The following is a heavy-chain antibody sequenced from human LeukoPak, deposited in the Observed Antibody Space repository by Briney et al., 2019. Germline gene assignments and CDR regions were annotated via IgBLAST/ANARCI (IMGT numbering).Heavy chain of an antibody. V-gene: IGHV4-39*07. CDR2: IYYSGST. J-gene: IGHJ3*02. CDR1: GGSISSSSYY. CDR3: ARDHGNIVVVTATPGAFDI. D-gene: IGHD2-21*02. Sequence: SETLSLTCTVSGGSISSSSYYWGWIRQPPGKGLEWIGSIYYSGSTYYNPSLKSRVTISVDTSKNQFSLKLGSVTAADTAVYYCARDHGNIVVVTATPGAFDIWGQGTMVTVSS.